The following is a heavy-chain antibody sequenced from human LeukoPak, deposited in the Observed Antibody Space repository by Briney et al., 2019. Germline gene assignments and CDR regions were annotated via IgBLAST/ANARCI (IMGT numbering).Heavy chain of an antibody. CDR3: AKGDYSTGGYLDY. J-gene: IGHJ4*02. CDR2: ISGSRGST. V-gene: IGHV3-23*01. CDR1: GFTFSSYA. Sequence: GRSLRLSCAASGFTFSSYAMSWVRQAPGKGLECASAISGSRGSTYYADSVKGRFTISRDNSKNTLYLQMNSLRAEDTAVYYCAKGDYSTGGYLDYWGQGTLVTVSS. D-gene: IGHD4-11*01.